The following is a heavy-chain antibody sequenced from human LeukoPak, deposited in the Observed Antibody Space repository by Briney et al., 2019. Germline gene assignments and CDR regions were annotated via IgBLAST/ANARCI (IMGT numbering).Heavy chain of an antibody. CDR2: IYYSGRT. D-gene: IGHD6-19*01. CDR3: ATGYRGGWQNWFDP. Sequence: SETLSLTCTVSGGSISSSSYYWGWIRQPPGKGLEWIGSIYYSGRTYYNPSLKSRVTISVDTSKNQFSLKLSSVTAADTAVYYCATGYRGGWQNWFDPWGQGTLVTVSS. V-gene: IGHV4-39*01. J-gene: IGHJ5*02. CDR1: GGSISSSSYY.